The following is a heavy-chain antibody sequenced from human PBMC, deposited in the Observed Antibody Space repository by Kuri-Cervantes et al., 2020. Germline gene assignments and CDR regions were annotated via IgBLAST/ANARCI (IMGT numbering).Heavy chain of an antibody. V-gene: IGHV1-2*02. J-gene: IGHJ5*02. D-gene: IGHD2-2*01. CDR3: ARELEDIVVVPAAP. Sequence: ASVKVSCKVSGYTFTGYYMHWVRQAPGQGLEWMGWINPNSGGTNYAQKFQGRVTMTRDTSISTAYMELSRLRSDDTAVYYCARELEDIVVVPAAPWGQGTLVTDSS. CDR2: INPNSGGT. CDR1: GYTFTGYY.